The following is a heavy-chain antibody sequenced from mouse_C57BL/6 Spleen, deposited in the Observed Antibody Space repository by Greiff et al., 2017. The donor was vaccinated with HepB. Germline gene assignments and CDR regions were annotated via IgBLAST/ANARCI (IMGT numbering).Heavy chain of an antibody. V-gene: IGHV1-53*01. Sequence: VQLQQPGTELVKPGASVKLSCKASGYTFTSYWMHWVKQRPGQGLEWIGNINPSNGGTNYNEKFKSKATLTVDKSSSTANMQLSSLTSEDSAVYYCASYYYGSSYEYFDVWGTGTTVTVSS. CDR2: INPSNGGT. CDR1: GYTFTSYW. CDR3: ASYYYGSSYEYFDV. D-gene: IGHD1-1*01. J-gene: IGHJ1*03.